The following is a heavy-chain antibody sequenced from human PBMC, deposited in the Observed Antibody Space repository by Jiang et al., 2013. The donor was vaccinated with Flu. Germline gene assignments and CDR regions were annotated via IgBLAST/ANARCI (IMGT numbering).Heavy chain of an antibody. D-gene: IGHD3-9*01. CDR1: GGSMSRYY. J-gene: IGHJ4*02. Sequence: QTLSLTCTVSGGSMSRYYWSWIRQPPGKGLEWIGYIYYSGNTIYSPSLESRVTISVDSSKNQFSLKLSSVTAADTAVYYCASHDILTGLSDYWGQGTLVTVSS. V-gene: IGHV4-59*12. CDR3: ASHDILTGLSDY. CDR2: IYYSGNT.